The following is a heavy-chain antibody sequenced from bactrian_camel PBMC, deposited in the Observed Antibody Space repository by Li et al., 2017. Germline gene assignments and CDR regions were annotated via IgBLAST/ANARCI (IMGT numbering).Heavy chain of an antibody. Sequence: HVQLVESGGGSVQAGGSLRLSCEVSGRTHISYCMGWFRQAPGKAREEVARVDSTGKTVYAEPVKGRCTISQDSTKGYSYLQMRSLKPEDTAMYYCAARSVGWCPLFEHWLGKRAYTPGGYFTNWGQGTQVTVS. CDR3: AARSVGWCPLFEHWLGKRAYTPGGYFTN. CDR2: VDSTGKT. V-gene: IGHV3S57*01. CDR1: GRTHISYC. D-gene: IGHD1*01. J-gene: IGHJ4*01.